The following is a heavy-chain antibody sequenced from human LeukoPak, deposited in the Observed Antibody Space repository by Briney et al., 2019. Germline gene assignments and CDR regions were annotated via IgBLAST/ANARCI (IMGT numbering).Heavy chain of an antibody. CDR3: ARDSKRRGSYSDY. CDR2: ISYDGSNK. J-gene: IGHJ4*02. V-gene: IGHV3-30-3*01. D-gene: IGHD1-26*01. Sequence: PGXGLEWVXVISYDGSNKYYADSVKGRFTISRDNSKNTLYLQMNSLRAEDTAVYYCARDSKRRGSYSDYWGQGTLVTVSS.